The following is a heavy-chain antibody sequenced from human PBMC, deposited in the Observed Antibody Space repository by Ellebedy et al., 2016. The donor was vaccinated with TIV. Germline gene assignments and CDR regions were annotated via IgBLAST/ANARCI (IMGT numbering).Heavy chain of an antibody. V-gene: IGHV4-4*07. Sequence: SETLSLXXTVSGGSVRRYFWSWIRPPAGKGLEWIGRIFTSGSFNNNPSLMSRVTMSVVTSKNQISLRLNSVTTADTAVYYCARVHCSITTCDYYYMDVWGKGTTVTVSS. CDR3: ARVHCSITTCDYYYMDV. J-gene: IGHJ6*03. CDR2: IFTSGSF. CDR1: GGSVRRYF. D-gene: IGHD1-1*01.